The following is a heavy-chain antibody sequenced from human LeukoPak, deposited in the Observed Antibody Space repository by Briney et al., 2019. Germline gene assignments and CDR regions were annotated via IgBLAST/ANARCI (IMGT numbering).Heavy chain of an antibody. V-gene: IGHV3-30*01. CDR3: ARDQGSLPVWFYYYMDV. D-gene: IGHD3-16*01. CDR1: GLTFSSYA. CDR2: ISYDGTNK. Sequence: PGRSLRLSCAASGLTFSSYAMHRVRQAPGKGLEWLAVISYDGTNKYYADSVKGRFTISRDNSKNTLYLQMNSLRDEDTAVYYCARDQGSLPVWFYYYMDVWGSGTTVTVSS. J-gene: IGHJ6*03.